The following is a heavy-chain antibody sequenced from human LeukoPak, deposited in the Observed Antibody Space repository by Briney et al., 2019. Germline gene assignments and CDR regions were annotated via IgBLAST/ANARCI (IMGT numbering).Heavy chain of an antibody. Sequence: GGSLRLSCAASGFTFSNYAMNWVRQAPGKGLEWVSAISSSGGSIYYADSVKGRFTISRDNSRNTVFLQMNTLRGEDTAVYYCAKDLIYGSGRANVFDTWGQGTMVTVSS. CDR2: ISSSGGSI. D-gene: IGHD3-10*01. CDR3: AKDLIYGSGRANVFDT. J-gene: IGHJ3*02. V-gene: IGHV3-23*01. CDR1: GFTFSNYA.